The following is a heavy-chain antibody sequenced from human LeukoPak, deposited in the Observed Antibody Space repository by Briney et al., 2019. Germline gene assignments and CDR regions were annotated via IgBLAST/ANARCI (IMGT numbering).Heavy chain of an antibody. D-gene: IGHD5-18*01. CDR2: INSDGSST. Sequence: GGSLRLSCAASGFTFSSYWMHWVRQAPGKGLVWVSRINSDGSSTSYADSVEGRFTISRDNAKNTLYLQMNSLRAEDTAVYYCAHEDGYSYVLDYWGQGTLVTVSS. CDR3: AHEDGYSYVLDY. CDR1: GFTFSSYW. J-gene: IGHJ4*02. V-gene: IGHV3-74*01.